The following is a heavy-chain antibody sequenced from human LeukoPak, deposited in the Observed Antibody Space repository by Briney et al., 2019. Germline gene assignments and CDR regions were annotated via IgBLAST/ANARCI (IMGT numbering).Heavy chain of an antibody. CDR3: ARDPVGVRYSSGPGAKFDY. V-gene: IGHV3-21*01. D-gene: IGHD6-19*01. CDR2: ISSSSSYI. Sequence: GGSLRLSCAASGFTFSSYWMSWVRQAPGKGLEWVSYISSSSSYIYYAASVKGRFTISRDNAKDSLYLQMNGLRAEDTAVHYCARDPVGVRYSSGPGAKFDYWGQGALVTVSS. CDR1: GFTFSSYW. J-gene: IGHJ4*02.